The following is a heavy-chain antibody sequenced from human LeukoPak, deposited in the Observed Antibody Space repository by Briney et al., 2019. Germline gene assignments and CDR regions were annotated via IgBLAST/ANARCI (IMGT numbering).Heavy chain of an antibody. CDR2: IYYSGST. D-gene: IGHD3-16*01. CDR1: GGSISSGGYY. J-gene: IGHJ4*02. V-gene: IGHV4-31*03. Sequence: SETLSLTCTVSGGSISSGGYYWSWIRQHPGKGLEWIGYIYYSGSTYYNPSLKSRVTISVDTSKNQFSLKLSSVTAADTAVYYCARELEGDYYFDYWGQGTLVTVSS. CDR3: ARELEGDYYFDY.